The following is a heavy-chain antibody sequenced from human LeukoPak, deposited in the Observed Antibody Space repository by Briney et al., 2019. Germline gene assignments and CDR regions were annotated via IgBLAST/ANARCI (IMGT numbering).Heavy chain of an antibody. V-gene: IGHV3-30*18. CDR2: ISHDGKER. CDR3: AKGVYGSRSTSFADF. Sequence: GGSLRLSSVASGFTFSNYAMHWVRQAPGKGLEWAAVISHDGKERYYGDPVKGRFTISRDNSKNTLYLQMNNMRAEDTATYYCAKGVYGSRSTSFADFWGQGTLVTVSS. CDR1: GFTFSNYA. D-gene: IGHD3-10*01. J-gene: IGHJ4*02.